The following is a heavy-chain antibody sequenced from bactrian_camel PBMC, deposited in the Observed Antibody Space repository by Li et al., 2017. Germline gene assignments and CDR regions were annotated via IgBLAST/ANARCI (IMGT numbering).Heavy chain of an antibody. J-gene: IGHJ4*01. CDR2: LDTRTDST. CDR1: GRTWSRNC. Sequence: HVQLVESGGGSVAVGGSLRLSCVASGRTWSRNCMGWVRQRPGKEREGVASLDTRTDSTYYAASVKGRFTISQDSAKNTVYLQMNSLHPEDTAMYYCAAFSSPIYGCGTWIKYDWWGQGTQVTVS. V-gene: IGHV3-3*01. CDR3: AAFSSPIYGCGTWIKYDW. D-gene: IGHD2*01.